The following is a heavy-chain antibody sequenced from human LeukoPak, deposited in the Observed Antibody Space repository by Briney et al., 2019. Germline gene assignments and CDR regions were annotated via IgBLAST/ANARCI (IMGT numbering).Heavy chain of an antibody. J-gene: IGHJ4*02. CDR3: ARVSGGTYPDY. Sequence: SETLSLTCAVYGGSFSGYYWSWIRQPPGKGLEWIGYIYYSGSTNYNPSLKSRVTISVDTSKNQFSLKLSSVTAADTAVYYCARVSGGTYPDYWGQGTLVTVSP. D-gene: IGHD1-26*01. CDR2: IYYSGST. V-gene: IGHV4-59*01. CDR1: GGSFSGYY.